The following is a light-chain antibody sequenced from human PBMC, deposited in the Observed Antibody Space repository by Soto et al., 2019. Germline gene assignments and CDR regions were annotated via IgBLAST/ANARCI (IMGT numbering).Light chain of an antibody. V-gene: IGKV3D-15*03. J-gene: IGKJ1*01. CDR3: QQYYDWPT. Sequence: IVMKQSPATLSLSPGERATLSCRASQRITTVAWYQQKPGQAPRLLIYGLSIRAPGVPARFSVSGSGTEFTLTISILQSEDFAVYFCQQYYDWPTFGQGTKVDIK. CDR2: GLS. CDR1: QRITT.